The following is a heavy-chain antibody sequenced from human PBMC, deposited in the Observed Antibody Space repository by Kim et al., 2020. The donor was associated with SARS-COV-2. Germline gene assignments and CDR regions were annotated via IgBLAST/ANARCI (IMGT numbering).Heavy chain of an antibody. Sequence: GGSLRLSCAASGLSFSSHGFYWVRQAPGKGLEWVAAILCDGTNKYYADSVKGRFTISRDNSKNTLYLQMNSLRADDTAVYYCARDADYYGSGSFHYYFDYWGQGTLVTVSS. CDR3: ARDADYYGSGSFHYYFDY. V-gene: IGHV3-33*05. CDR2: ILCDGTNK. D-gene: IGHD3-10*01. J-gene: IGHJ4*02. CDR1: GLSFSSHG.